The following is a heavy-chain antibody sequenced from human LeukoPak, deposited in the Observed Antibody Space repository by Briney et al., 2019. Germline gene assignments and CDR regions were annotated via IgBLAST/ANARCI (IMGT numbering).Heavy chain of an antibody. CDR3: ARGAGIVGATRQFDY. CDR1: GYSISSGYY. Sequence: SETLSLTCTVSGYSISSGYYWGWIRQPPGKGLEWIGSIEHSGSTFFNPSLKSRVTISVDTSKNQFSLKLSSVTAADTAVYYCARGAGIVGATRQFDYWGQGTLVTVSS. CDR2: IEHSGST. V-gene: IGHV4-38-2*02. J-gene: IGHJ4*02. D-gene: IGHD1-26*01.